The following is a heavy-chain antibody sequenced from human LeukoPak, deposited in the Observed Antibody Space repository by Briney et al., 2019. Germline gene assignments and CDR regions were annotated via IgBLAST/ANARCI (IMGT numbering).Heavy chain of an antibody. CDR3: AIDPGNWFDP. Sequence: GGSLRLSCAASGFTFSNYAMSWVRQAPGKGLEWVSSINGRGGSTYYADSVKGRFTISRDNSKNTLYLQMNSLRAEDTAVYYCAIDPGNWFDPWGQGTLVTVSS. CDR1: GFTFSNYA. V-gene: IGHV3-23*01. CDR2: INGRGGST. J-gene: IGHJ5*02.